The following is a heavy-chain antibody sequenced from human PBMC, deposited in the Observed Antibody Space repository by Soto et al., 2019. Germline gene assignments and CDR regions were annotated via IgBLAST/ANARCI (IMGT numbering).Heavy chain of an antibody. CDR2: IYHSGST. CDR3: ARGGIAAAVHGSYFDY. J-gene: IGHJ4*02. D-gene: IGHD6-13*01. CDR1: SGSISSSNW. V-gene: IGHV4-4*02. Sequence: SETLSLTCAVSSGSISSSNWWSWVRQPPGKGLEWIGEIYHSGSTNYNPSLKSRVTISVDKSKNQFSLKLSSVTAADTAVYYCARGGIAAAVHGSYFDYWGQGTLVTVSS.